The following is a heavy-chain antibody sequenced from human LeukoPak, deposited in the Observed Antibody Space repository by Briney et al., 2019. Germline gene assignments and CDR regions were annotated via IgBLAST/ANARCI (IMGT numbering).Heavy chain of an antibody. CDR2: INHSGST. CDR3: ARVWYYYYVWPS. Sequence: SETLSLTCAVYGGSFSGYYWSWIRQPPGKGLEWIGEINHSGSTNYNPSLKSRVTISVDTSKNQFSLKLSSVTAADTAVYYCARVWYYYYVWPSWGQGTLVTVSS. D-gene: IGHD3-16*01. CDR1: GGSFSGYY. V-gene: IGHV4-34*01. J-gene: IGHJ5*02.